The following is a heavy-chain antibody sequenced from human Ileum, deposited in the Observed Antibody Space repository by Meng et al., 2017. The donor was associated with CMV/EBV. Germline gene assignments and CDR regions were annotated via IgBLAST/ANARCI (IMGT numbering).Heavy chain of an antibody. J-gene: IGHJ4*02. D-gene: IGHD5-12*01. CDR3: ARGVIVTTFQYYFDY. Sequence: SGFTVSNNYMSWVRQAPGKGLEWLSVMYSGGGTSYADSVKGRFTISRDNSWGTLYLQMNSLRAEDTAVYYCARGVIVTTFQYYFDYWGQGTLVTVSS. CDR1: GFTVSNNY. V-gene: IGHV3-53*01. CDR2: MYSGGGT.